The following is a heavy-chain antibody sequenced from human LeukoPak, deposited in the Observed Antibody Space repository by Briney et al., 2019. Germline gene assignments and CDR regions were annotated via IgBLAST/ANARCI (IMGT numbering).Heavy chain of an antibody. Sequence: PSETRSLTCTVSGGSISSSSYYWGWIRQPPGKGLEWIGSIYYSGSTYYNPSLKSRVTISVDTSKNQFSLKLSSVTAADTAVYYCAGLSYYYYYMDVWGKEATVTVSS. J-gene: IGHJ6*03. V-gene: IGHV4-39*07. CDR2: IYYSGST. D-gene: IGHD3-16*01. CDR1: GGSISSSSYY. CDR3: AGLSYYYYYMDV.